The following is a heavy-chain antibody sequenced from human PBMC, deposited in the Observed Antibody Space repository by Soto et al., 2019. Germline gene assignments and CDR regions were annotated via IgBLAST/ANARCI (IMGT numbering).Heavy chain of an antibody. Sequence: EVQLVESGGGLVQPGGSLRLSCAASGFTFSSYWMHWVRQAPGKGLVWVSRINRDGSSTSYAASVKGRFTISRDNAQTTLYLQMTSLRAGDTGVYYCARPAMVRVGGFDIWGQGTMVTVSS. CDR1: GFTFSSYW. V-gene: IGHV3-74*01. D-gene: IGHD5-18*01. CDR2: INRDGSST. CDR3: ARPAMVRVGGFDI. J-gene: IGHJ3*02.